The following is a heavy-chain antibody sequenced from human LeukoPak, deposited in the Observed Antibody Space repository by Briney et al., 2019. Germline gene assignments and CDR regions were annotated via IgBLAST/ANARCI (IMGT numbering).Heavy chain of an antibody. Sequence: NPSETLSLTCTVSGGSISSYYWSWIRQPPGKGLEWIGYIYYSGSTNYNPSLKSRVTISVDTSKNQFSLKLSSVTAADTAVYYCARYGSGSPYYFDYWGQGTLVTVSS. D-gene: IGHD3-10*01. CDR2: IYYSGST. J-gene: IGHJ4*02. V-gene: IGHV4-59*01. CDR1: GGSISSYY. CDR3: ARYGSGSPYYFDY.